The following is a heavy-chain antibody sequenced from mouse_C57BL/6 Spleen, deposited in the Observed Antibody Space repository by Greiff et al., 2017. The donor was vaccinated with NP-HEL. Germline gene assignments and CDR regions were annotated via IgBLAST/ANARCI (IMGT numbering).Heavy chain of an antibody. CDR1: GYTFTSYW. Sequence: QVQLQQPGAELVMPGASVKLSCKASGYTFTSYWMHWVKQRPGQGLEWIGEIDPADSYTNYNQKFKGKSTLTVDKTSSTAYRQLSSLTSADSAVYYCGRFGGYFDGWGTGTTVSVSS. J-gene: IGHJ1*03. CDR2: IDPADSYT. V-gene: IGHV1-69*01. CDR3: GRFGGYFDG.